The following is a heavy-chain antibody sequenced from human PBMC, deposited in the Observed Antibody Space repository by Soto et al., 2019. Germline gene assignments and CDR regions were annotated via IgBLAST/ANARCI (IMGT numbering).Heavy chain of an antibody. CDR3: ASAKLLLPWLFDY. J-gene: IGHJ4*02. Sequence: GGSLRLSCAASGFIVNSNYMSWVRQAPGKGLEWVSVIYSGGSTYCADSVKGRFTISRDDSKNTLFLQMKSLRAEDTAVYYCASAKLLLPWLFDYWGQGNLVTVS. CDR2: IYSGGST. D-gene: IGHD2-15*01. V-gene: IGHV3-66*01. CDR1: GFIVNSNY.